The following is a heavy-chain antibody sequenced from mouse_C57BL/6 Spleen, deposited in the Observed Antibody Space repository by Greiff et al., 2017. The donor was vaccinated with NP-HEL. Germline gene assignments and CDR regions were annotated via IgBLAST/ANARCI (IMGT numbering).Heavy chain of an antibody. J-gene: IGHJ1*03. CDR2: ISDGGSDT. V-gene: IGHV5-4*03. D-gene: IGHD1-1*01. CDR3: ARVQGYGSTGYFDV. CDR1: GFTLSSDA. Sequence: EVKLMESGGGLVKPGGSLKLSCAASGFTLSSDAMSWVRQTTEKRLEWVATISDGGSDTYYPDNVKGRFTISRDNAKNNLYLQMSHLKSEDTAMYYCARVQGYGSTGYFDVWCTGTTVTVSS.